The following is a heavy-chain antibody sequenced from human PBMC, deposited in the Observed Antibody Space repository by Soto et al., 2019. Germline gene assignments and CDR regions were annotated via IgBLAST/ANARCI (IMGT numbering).Heavy chain of an antibody. J-gene: IGHJ5*02. CDR1: GGSITNSNW. CDR2: IYHSGST. CDR3: VRVMEWFDP. Sequence: QVQLQESGPGLVKPSGTLSLTCAVSGGSITNSNWWSWVRQPPGKGLEWIGEIYHSGSTNYNPSLKSRVTISVDKSQNQFSLNLSSGTAADTAVYYCVRVMEWFDPWGQGTLVTVSS. D-gene: IGHD3-3*01. V-gene: IGHV4-4*02.